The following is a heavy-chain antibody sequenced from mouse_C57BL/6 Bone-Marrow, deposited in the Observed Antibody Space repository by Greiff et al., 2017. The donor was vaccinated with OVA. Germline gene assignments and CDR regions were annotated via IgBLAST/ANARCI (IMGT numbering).Heavy chain of an antibody. V-gene: IGHV1-81*01. CDR3: ARRKGSDFDD. J-gene: IGHJ2*01. CDR2: IYPRSGNT. CDR1: GYTFTSYG. Sequence: QVQLQQSGAELARPGASVKLSCKASGYTFTSYGISWVKQRTGQGLEWIGEIYPRSGNTYYNEKFKGKATLTADKSSSTAYMELRSLTSEDSAVYFCARRKGSDFDDWGQGTTLTVSS.